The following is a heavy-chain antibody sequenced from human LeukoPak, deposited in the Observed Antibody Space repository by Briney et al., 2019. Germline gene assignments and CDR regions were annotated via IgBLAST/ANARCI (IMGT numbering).Heavy chain of an antibody. V-gene: IGHV1-3*01. CDR1: GYAFTSYA. CDR3: AGSIAVAGLPFDY. Sequence: ASVKVSCKASGYAFTSYAMHWVRQAPGQRLEWMGWINAGNGNTKYSQKFQGRVTITRDTSASTAYMELSSLRSEDTAVYYCAGSIAVAGLPFDYWGQGTLVTVSS. J-gene: IGHJ4*02. CDR2: INAGNGNT. D-gene: IGHD6-19*01.